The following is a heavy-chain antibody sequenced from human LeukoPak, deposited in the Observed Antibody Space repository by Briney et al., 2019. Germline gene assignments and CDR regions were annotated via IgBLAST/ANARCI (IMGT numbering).Heavy chain of an antibody. CDR3: ARSSLYFGMDV. CDR1: GFTFSSYE. CDR2: ISSSGSTI. Sequence: GGSLRLSCAASGFTFSSYEMNWVRQAPGKGLEWVSYISSSGSTIYYADSVKGRFTISRDNAKNSLYLQMNSLRAEDTAVYYCARSSLYFGMDVWGQGTTVTVSS. J-gene: IGHJ6*02. V-gene: IGHV3-48*03.